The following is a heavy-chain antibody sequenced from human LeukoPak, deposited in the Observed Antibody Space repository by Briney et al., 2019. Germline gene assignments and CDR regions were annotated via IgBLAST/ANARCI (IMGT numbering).Heavy chain of an antibody. J-gene: IGHJ5*02. V-gene: IGHV3-23*01. Sequence: GGSLRLSCAASGFTFSSYAMSWVRQAPGKGLEWVSAISGSGGSTYYADSVKGRFTISRDNSKNTLYLQMNSLRAEDTAVYYCAKDRVVVPAAMSWFDPWGQGTLVTVSS. CDR3: AKDRVVVPAAMSWFDP. CDR1: GFTFSSYA. CDR2: ISGSGGST. D-gene: IGHD2-2*01.